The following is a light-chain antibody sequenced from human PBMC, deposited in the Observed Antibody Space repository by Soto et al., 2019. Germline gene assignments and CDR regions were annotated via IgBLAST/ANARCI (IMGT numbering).Light chain of an antibody. CDR2: EVT. Sequence: HSVLTQPPSVSGAPGQRVTISCTGSSSNIGAGHDVHWYQQHPGKAPKLMIYEVTNRPSGVSNRFSGSKSGNTASLTISGLQAEDEADYYCSSYTISSTYVFGSGTKVTVL. CDR1: SSNIGAGHD. J-gene: IGLJ1*01. V-gene: IGLV2-14*01. CDR3: SSYTISSTYV.